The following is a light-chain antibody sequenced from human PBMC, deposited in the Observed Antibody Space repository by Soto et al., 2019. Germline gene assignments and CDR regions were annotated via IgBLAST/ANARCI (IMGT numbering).Light chain of an antibody. V-gene: IGLV2-11*01. CDR2: DVS. CDR3: CSYGGSYTWV. CDR1: SGDVGGYNF. J-gene: IGLJ2*01. Sequence: QSALNQPRSVSGSPGQSVTISCTGTSGDVGGYNFVSWYQQHPGKVPTLVIFDVSHRPSGVPDRFSGSKSGNTASLTISGLQAEDEADYYCCSYGGSYTWVFGGGTKLTVL.